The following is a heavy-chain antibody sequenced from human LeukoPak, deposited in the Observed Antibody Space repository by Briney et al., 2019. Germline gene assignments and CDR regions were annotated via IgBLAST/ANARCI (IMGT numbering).Heavy chain of an antibody. D-gene: IGHD2-15*01. V-gene: IGHV3-53*01. CDR1: GFTVSSNY. CDR3: ARDSTAGGFHFQH. CDR2: IYSGGST. Sequence: GGSLRLSCAASGFTVSSNYMNWVRQAPGKGLEWVSVIYSGGSTYYADSVKGRFTISRDNSKNPLYLQMNSLRAEDTAVYYCARDSTAGGFHFQHWGQGTLVTVSS. J-gene: IGHJ1*01.